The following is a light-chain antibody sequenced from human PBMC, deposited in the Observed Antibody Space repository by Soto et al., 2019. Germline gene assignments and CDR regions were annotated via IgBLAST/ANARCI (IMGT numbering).Light chain of an antibody. CDR3: SSYAGSNLL. J-gene: IGLJ2*01. V-gene: IGLV2-8*01. CDR2: DVS. CDR1: SSDVGGYYH. Sequence: QSALTQPPSASGSPGQSVTISCTGISSDVGGYYHVSWYQQHPGKAPKLIIYDVSKRPSGVPDRFSGFDSGNTASLTVSGLQADDEADYYCSSYAGSNLLFGGGTKLTVL.